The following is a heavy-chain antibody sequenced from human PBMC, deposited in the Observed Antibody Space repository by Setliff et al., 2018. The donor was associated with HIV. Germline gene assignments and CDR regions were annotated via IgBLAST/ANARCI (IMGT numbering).Heavy chain of an antibody. CDR3: AKQTNLVVEPATFDY. Sequence: HPGGSLRLSCVASGFTFSRYAMSWVRQTPGKGLEWVASLSGGGSTNYADSVKGRFIVSRDNSKNTLHLQMNSLRDEDMAVYYCAKQTNLVVEPATFDYWGHGTLVTVSS. D-gene: IGHD2-15*01. V-gene: IGHV3-23*01. J-gene: IGHJ4*01. CDR1: GFTFSRYA. CDR2: LSGGGST.